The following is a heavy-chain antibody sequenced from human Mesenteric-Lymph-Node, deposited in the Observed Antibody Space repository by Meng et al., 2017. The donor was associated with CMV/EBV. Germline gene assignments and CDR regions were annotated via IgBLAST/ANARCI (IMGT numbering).Heavy chain of an antibody. Sequence: SETLSLTCTVSGGSISSSSYYWGWIRQPPGKGLEWIGSISHSGGSTYYNPSLKSRVTISVDTSKNQFSLKVSSVTAADTAVYYCARCGGDCYFDSWGQGTLVTVSS. D-gene: IGHD2-21*01. V-gene: IGHV4-39*07. CDR1: GGSISSSSYY. CDR2: ISHSGGST. CDR3: ARCGGDCYFDS. J-gene: IGHJ4*02.